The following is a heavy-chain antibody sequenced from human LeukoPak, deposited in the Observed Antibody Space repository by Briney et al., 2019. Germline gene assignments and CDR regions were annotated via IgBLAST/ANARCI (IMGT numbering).Heavy chain of an antibody. Sequence: GGSLRLSCAASGFTLSSSWMHWVRQAPGKGLVWVSRIDSDGSSTSYADSVKDRFTISRDNAKNTLYLQMNSLRVEDTAVYYCAKDRRELLWFGELSPVDYWGQGTLVTVSS. D-gene: IGHD3-10*01. CDR3: AKDRRELLWFGELSPVDY. V-gene: IGHV3-74*01. CDR2: IDSDGSST. CDR1: GFTLSSSW. J-gene: IGHJ4*02.